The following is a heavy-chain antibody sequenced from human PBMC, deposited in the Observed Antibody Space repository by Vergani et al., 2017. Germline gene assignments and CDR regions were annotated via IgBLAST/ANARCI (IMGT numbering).Heavy chain of an antibody. J-gene: IGHJ5*02. CDR2: ISNSGNTI. Sequence: VHLVESGGGLVKPGGSLRLSCAASRFDFSDYYMSWIRQAPGKGLEWISYISNSGNTINYADSVKGRFIVSRDNAKKSLYLQMNSLRVEDTAVYYCASGSSGFFTLTSPNWFDPWGQGTLVTVS. CDR1: RFDFSDYY. V-gene: IGHV3-11*04. CDR3: ASGSSGFFTLTSPNWFDP. D-gene: IGHD3-3*01.